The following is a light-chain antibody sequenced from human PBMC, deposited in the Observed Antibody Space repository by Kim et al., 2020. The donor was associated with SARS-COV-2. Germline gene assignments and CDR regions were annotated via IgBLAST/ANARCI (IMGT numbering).Light chain of an antibody. CDR1: SSDVGGYNY. Sequence: QSALTQPPSASGSPGQSVTISCTGTSSDVGGYNYVSWYQQHPGKAPKLMIYEVSKRPSGVPDRFSGSKSGNTASLTVSGLQTEDEADYYCSSYAGSNNLVIGVGTRLTVL. J-gene: IGLJ2*01. V-gene: IGLV2-8*01. CDR3: SSYAGSNNLV. CDR2: EVS.